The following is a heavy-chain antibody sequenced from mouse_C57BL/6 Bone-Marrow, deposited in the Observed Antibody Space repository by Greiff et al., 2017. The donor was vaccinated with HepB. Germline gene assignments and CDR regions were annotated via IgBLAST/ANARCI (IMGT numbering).Heavy chain of an antibody. CDR1: GYTFTSYW. CDR2: IDPPDSYT. Sequence: VQLQQPGAELVMPGASVKLSCKASGYTFTSYWMHWVKQRPGQGLEWIGEIDPPDSYTNYNQKFKGKSTLTVDKSSSTAYMQLSSLTSEDSAVYYCARWGDYWGQGTSVTVSS. CDR3: ARWGDY. J-gene: IGHJ4*01. V-gene: IGHV1-69*01.